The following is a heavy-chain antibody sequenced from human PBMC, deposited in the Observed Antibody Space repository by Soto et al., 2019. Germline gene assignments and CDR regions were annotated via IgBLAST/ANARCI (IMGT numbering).Heavy chain of an antibody. V-gene: IGHV3-23*01. J-gene: IGHJ4*02. Sequence: EVQLLESGGGLVQPGGSMRLSCAASGFTFSSYAMSWVRQAPGKGLEWVSAISGSGGSTYYADSVKGRFTISRDNSKNTLYLQMNSLRAEDTAVYYCAKLSMERSRYGTFDYWGQGTLVTVSS. D-gene: IGHD3-3*01. CDR1: GFTFSSYA. CDR3: AKLSMERSRYGTFDY. CDR2: ISGSGGST.